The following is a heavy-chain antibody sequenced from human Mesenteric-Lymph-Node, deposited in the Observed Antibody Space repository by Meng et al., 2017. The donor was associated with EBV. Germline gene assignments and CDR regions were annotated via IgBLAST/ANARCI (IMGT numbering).Heavy chain of an antibody. D-gene: IGHD3-16*01. J-gene: IGHJ4*02. CDR1: VGTFSDWS. CDR3: ARDQGGF. V-gene: IGHV4-34*02. Sequence: QVQLQQWGAGLLKPSETLSLTCAVYVGTFSDWSWSWFRQTPEKGLEWIGEINHRGETNYSPSLKSQLTLSVDTSKNQFSLRLTSVTAADIAVYYCARDQGGFWGQGTLVTVSS. CDR2: INHRGET.